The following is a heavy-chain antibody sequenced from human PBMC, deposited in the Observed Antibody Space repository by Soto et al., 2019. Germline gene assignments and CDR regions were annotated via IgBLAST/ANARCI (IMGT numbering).Heavy chain of an antibody. J-gene: IGHJ4*02. D-gene: IGHD1-26*01. CDR3: AKVGGPQGGSYYGPFDY. V-gene: IGHV3-30*18. CDR1: GFTFSSYG. CDR2: ISYDGSNK. Sequence: GASLRLSCAASGFTFSSYGMHWVRQAPGKWLEWVAVISYDGSNKYYADSVKGRFTISRDNSKNTLYLQMNSLRAEDTAVYYCAKVGGPQGGSYYGPFDYLGQGTLVTVSS.